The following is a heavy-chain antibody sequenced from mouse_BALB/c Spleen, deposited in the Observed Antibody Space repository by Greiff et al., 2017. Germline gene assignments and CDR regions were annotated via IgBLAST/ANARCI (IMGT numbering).Heavy chain of an antibody. V-gene: IGHV3-2*02. J-gene: IGHJ3*01. CDR2: ISYSGST. CDR3: ARSGGNSAWFAY. Sequence: EVQLQESGPGLVKPSQSLSLTCTVTGYSITSDYAWNWIRQFPGNKLEWMGYISYSGSTSYNPSLKSRISITRDTSKNQFFLQLNSVTTEDTATYYCARSGGNSAWFAYWGQGTLVTVSA. D-gene: IGHD2-1*01. CDR1: GYSITSDYA.